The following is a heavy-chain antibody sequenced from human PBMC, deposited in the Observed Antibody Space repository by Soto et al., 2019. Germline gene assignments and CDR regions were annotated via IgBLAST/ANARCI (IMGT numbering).Heavy chain of an antibody. D-gene: IGHD3-22*01. CDR2: IWYDGSNK. CDR3: ARDNYYDSSGYYFPPN. V-gene: IGHV3-33*01. Sequence: GGSLRLSCAASGFTFSSYGMHWVSQAPGKGLEWVAVIWYDGSNKYYADSVKGRFTISRDNSKNTLYLQMNSLRAEDTAVYYCARDNYYDSSGYYFPPNWGQGTLVTVSS. J-gene: IGHJ4*02. CDR1: GFTFSSYG.